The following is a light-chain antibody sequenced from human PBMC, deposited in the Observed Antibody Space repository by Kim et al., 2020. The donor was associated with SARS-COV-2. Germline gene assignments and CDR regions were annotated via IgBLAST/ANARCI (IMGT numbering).Light chain of an antibody. CDR2: DTS. J-gene: IGKJ4*01. CDR3: QQYGRSPLT. V-gene: IGKV3-20*01. Sequence: EIVLTQSPGTLSLSPGKRATLSCRASQSVSSNYLAWYQQKPGQPPRLLIYDTSTRATGIPDRFSGSGSGTDYTLTISRLEPEDFVVYYCQQYGRSPLTFGGGTKVEIK. CDR1: QSVSSNY.